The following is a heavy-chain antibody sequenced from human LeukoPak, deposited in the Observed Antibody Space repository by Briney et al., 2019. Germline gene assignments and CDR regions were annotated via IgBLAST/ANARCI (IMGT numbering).Heavy chain of an antibody. CDR3: ARGVVDYSSRSGYFSH. CDR2: IYSGGSA. Sequence: PSETLSLTCAVYSGSFSDYCWTWIRQPPGRGLEWIGEIYSGGSANYNPSLKNRLAISVDTSKSQFSLKLSSLTAADTAVYFCARGVVDYSSRSGYFSHWGQGTLVAVSS. D-gene: IGHD3-22*01. V-gene: IGHV4-34*01. CDR1: SGSFSDYC. J-gene: IGHJ4*02.